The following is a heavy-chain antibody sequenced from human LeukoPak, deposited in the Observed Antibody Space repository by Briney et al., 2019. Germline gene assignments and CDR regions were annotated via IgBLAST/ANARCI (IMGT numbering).Heavy chain of an antibody. CDR3: GSLIEN. CDR2: TKQDGSEK. J-gene: IGHJ4*02. CDR1: GFTFSRHW. V-gene: IGHV3-7*01. Sequence: LGGSLRLSCAASGFTFSRHWMNWVRQAPGKGLEWVANTKQDGSEKYYVDSVKGRFTISRDNAKNSLYLQMNSLRAEDTAVYDSGSLIENWGQGTQVTVSS.